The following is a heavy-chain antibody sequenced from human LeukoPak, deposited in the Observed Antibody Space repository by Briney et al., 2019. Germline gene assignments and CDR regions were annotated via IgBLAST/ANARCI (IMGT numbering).Heavy chain of an antibody. CDR2: IYYSGST. CDR3: ARHYKSSHYYMDV. D-gene: IGHD1-1*01. Sequence: SETLSLTCTVSGGSISSSSYYWGWIRQPPGKGLEWIGSIYYSGSTYYNPSLKSRVTISVGTSKNQFSLKLSSVTAADTAVYYCARHYKSSHYYMDVWGKGTTVTVSS. J-gene: IGHJ6*03. V-gene: IGHV4-39*01. CDR1: GGSISSSSYY.